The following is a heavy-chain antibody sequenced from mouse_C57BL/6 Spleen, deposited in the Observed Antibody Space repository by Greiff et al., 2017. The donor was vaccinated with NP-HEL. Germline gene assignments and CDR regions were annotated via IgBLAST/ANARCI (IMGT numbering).Heavy chain of an antibody. Sequence: VKLQQSGPELVKPGASVKISCKASGYAFSSSWMNWVKQRPGKGLEWIGRIYPGDGDTNYNGKFKGKATLTADKSSSTAYMQLSSLTSEDSAVYFCAFITTVVAYYYAMDYWGQGTSVTVSS. CDR3: AFITTVVAYYYAMDY. CDR2: IYPGDGDT. V-gene: IGHV1-82*01. CDR1: GYAFSSSW. J-gene: IGHJ4*01. D-gene: IGHD1-1*01.